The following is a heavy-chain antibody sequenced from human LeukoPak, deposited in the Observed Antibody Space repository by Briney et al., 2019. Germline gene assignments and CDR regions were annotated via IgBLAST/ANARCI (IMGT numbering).Heavy chain of an antibody. J-gene: IGHJ4*02. CDR2: ISNSSYYI. CDR1: GFSFRNYD. D-gene: IGHD5-24*01. Sequence: GGSLRLSCAACGFSFRNYDMHWLRQAPGKGLEGVSAISNSSYYIYHADSIKGRFTISRDNAENSLYLQMNSLRAVDTAVYFCARGEEKATITALDSWGQGTLVTVSS. CDR3: ARGEEKATITALDS. V-gene: IGHV3-21*01.